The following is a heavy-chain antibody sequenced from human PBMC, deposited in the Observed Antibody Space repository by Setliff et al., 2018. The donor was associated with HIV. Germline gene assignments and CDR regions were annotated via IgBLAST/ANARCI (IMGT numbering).Heavy chain of an antibody. Sequence: SVKVSCKASGGTFSSYVISWVRQAPGQGPEWMGGIIPMYGVANYAQKFQGRVTITTDESTSTAYMELSSLRSEDTAVYYCALPYCGGGNCWSSASLPPAGWFDPWGQGTLVIVSS. J-gene: IGHJ5*02. D-gene: IGHD2-15*01. CDR2: IIPMYGVA. V-gene: IGHV1-69*05. CDR3: ALPYCGGGNCWSSASLPPAGWFDP. CDR1: GGTFSSYV.